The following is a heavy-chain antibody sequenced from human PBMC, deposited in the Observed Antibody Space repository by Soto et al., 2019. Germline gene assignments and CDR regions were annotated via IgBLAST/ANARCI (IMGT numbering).Heavy chain of an antibody. V-gene: IGHV3-21*01. CDR2: ISSSSSYI. J-gene: IGHJ4*02. Sequence: GGSLRLSCAASGFTFSSYSMNWVRQAPGKGLEWVSSISSSSSYIYYADSVKGRFTISRDNAKNSLYLQMNSPRAEDTAVYYCARDFTGTRTFDYWGQGTLVTVSS. D-gene: IGHD1-7*01. CDR3: ARDFTGTRTFDY. CDR1: GFTFSSYS.